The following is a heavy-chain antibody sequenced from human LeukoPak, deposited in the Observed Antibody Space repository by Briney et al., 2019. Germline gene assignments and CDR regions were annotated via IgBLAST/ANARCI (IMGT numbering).Heavy chain of an antibody. CDR2: ISSSSSYI. J-gene: IGHJ6*02. CDR3: ARDMPYYGMDV. CDR1: GFIYSSFW. V-gene: IGHV3-21*01. Sequence: GGSLRLSCAASGFIYSSFWMSWVRQAPGKGLEWVSSISSSSSYIYYADSVKGRFTISRDNAKNSLYLQMNSLRAEDTAVYYCARDMPYYGMDVWGQGTTVTVSS. D-gene: IGHD2-2*01.